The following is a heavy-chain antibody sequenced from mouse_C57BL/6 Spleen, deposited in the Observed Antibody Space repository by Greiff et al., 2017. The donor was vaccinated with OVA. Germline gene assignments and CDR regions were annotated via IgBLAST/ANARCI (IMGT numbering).Heavy chain of an antibody. Sequence: VLLVESGPGLVAPSQSLSITCTVSGFSLTSYGVSWVRQPPGKGLEWLGVIWGDGRTNYHTPLIYSLSISKDNSKSQVFLQLNSLQADDTAAYYCAKPGRYDRYFDVWGTGTTVTVSS. J-gene: IGHJ1*03. CDR2: IWGDGRT. CDR3: AKPGRYDRYFDV. CDR1: GFSLTSYG. D-gene: IGHD2-12*01. V-gene: IGHV2-3*01.